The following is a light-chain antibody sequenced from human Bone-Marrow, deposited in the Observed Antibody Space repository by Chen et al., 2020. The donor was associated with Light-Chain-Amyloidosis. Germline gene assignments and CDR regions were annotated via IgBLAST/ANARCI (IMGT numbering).Light chain of an antibody. CDR3: CSHTGDSYV. J-gene: IGLJ1*01. CDR1: SNNVGAYNS. CDR2: DVT. V-gene: IGLV2-11*01. Sequence: QSALTQPRSVSGSPGQSVTVSCTGTSNNVGAYNSVSWYQQHPGKAPKVMIYDVTERPSGIPDRFSGYKSGNTASLTISGLQAEDEADYYCCSHTGDSYVFGTGTKVTVL.